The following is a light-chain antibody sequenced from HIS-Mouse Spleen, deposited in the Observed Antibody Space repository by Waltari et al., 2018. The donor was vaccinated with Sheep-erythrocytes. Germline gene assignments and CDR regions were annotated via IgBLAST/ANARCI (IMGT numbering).Light chain of an antibody. V-gene: IGLV2-11*01. CDR2: DVS. CDR3: CSYAGSYNHV. J-gene: IGLJ1*01. CDR1: SSDVGGYHY. Sequence: QSALTQPRSVSGSPGQSVTISCTGTSSDVGGYHYVSWYQQHPGKAPKLMIYDVSKRPSGVPDRFSGSKSGNTASLTLSGLQAEDEADYYCCSYAGSYNHVFATGTKVTVL.